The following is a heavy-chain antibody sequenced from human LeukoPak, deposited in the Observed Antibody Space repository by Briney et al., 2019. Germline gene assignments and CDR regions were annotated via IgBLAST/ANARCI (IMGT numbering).Heavy chain of an antibody. D-gene: IGHD3-22*01. CDR2: IYYSGST. CDR3: ARVEGYDSSGYKGFQH. CDR1: GGSISSYY. Sequence: PSETLSLTCTVSGGSISSYYWSWIRQPPGKGLEWIGYIYYSGSTSYNPSLKSRVTISVDTSKNQFSLKLSSVTAADTAVYYCARVEGYDSSGYKGFQHWGQGTLVTVSS. V-gene: IGHV4-59*01. J-gene: IGHJ1*01.